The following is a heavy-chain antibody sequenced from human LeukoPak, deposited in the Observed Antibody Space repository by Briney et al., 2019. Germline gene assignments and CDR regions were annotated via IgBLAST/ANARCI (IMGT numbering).Heavy chain of an antibody. CDR3: ARVLIVRGYSYGYLDY. J-gene: IGHJ4*02. CDR2: IYYSGST. CDR1: GGSISSGGYY. D-gene: IGHD5-18*01. Sequence: SETLSLTCTVSGGSISSGGYYWGWIRQPPGKGLEWIGSIYYSGSTYYNPSLKSRVTISVDTSKNQFSLKLSSVTAADTAVYYCARVLIVRGYSYGYLDYWGQGTLVTVSS. V-gene: IGHV4-39*07.